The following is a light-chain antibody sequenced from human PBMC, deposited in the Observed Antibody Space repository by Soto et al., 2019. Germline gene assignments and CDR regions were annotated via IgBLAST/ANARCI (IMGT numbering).Light chain of an antibody. CDR2: SNY. CDR1: STNIQSNT. Sequence: QPVLTQPPSASGTPGQRVTISCSRSSTNIQSNTVTWHQQPPGTAPKLIIYSNYDRPSGVPDRFSGSTSGTSASPVIRGLLSEDEADYYCAAWDDVLIGYDIGGGSKVTGL. J-gene: IGLJ1*01. V-gene: IGLV1-44*01. CDR3: AAWDDVLIGYD.